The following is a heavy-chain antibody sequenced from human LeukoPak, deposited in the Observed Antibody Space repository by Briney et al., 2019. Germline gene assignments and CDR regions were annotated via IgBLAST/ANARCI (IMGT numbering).Heavy chain of an antibody. Sequence: ASVEVSCKGSGYTFTSYGISWVRQAPRKGLEWMGWISAYNGNTNYAQKLQGRVTMTTDTSTSTAYMQLRSLRSDDTAVYYCARIYPSLWGQGTLVTVSS. CDR2: ISAYNGNT. CDR1: GYTFTSYG. CDR3: ARIYPSL. V-gene: IGHV1-18*01. J-gene: IGHJ4*02.